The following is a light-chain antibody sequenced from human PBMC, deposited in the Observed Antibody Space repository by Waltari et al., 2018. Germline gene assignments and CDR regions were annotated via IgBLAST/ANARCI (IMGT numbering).Light chain of an antibody. CDR3: QQYGSSPT. Sequence: EIVLTQSPGTVSLSPGERATLSCRASQRVTNNYLAWYQQKPGLTPRLLMYGASTRASGIPDRFSGSGSGTYFTLTISRLEPEDFAVYYCQQYGSSPTFGQGTRLEIK. CDR1: QRVTNNY. J-gene: IGKJ5*01. CDR2: GAS. V-gene: IGKV3-20*01.